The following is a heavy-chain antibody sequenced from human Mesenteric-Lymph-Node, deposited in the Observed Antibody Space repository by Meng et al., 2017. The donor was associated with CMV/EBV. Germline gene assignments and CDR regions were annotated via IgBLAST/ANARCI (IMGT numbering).Heavy chain of an antibody. CDR1: GYTFTSYD. CDR3: ARSGAVAGHYYFDY. CDR2: MNPNSGNT. Sequence: ASVKVSCKASGYTFTSYDINWVRQATGQGLEWMGWMNPNSGNTGYAQKFQGRVTMTRNTSISTAYMELSSLRSEDTAVYYCARSGAVAGHYYFDYWGQGTLVTVSS. V-gene: IGHV1-8*01. J-gene: IGHJ4*02. D-gene: IGHD6-19*01.